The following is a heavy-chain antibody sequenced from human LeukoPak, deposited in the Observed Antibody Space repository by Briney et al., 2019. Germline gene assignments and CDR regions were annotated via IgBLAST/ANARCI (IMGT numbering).Heavy chain of an antibody. CDR1: GFTFSDYA. D-gene: IGHD1-1*01. V-gene: IGHV3-23*01. Sequence: GPLATSCAAPGFTFSDYAMRAVRQAPGEGLEWGLNSRYYFGKQYHADSVRGRFTVSRDNSRNTVSLQMSSLRVEDTGIYYCAKAGIGADGAGFLCEYWGQGTLVTVSS. CDR3: AKAGIGADGAGFLCEY. CDR2: SRYYFGKQ. J-gene: IGHJ4*02.